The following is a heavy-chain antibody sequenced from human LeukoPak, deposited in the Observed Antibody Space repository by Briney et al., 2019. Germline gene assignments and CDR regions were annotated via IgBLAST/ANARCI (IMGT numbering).Heavy chain of an antibody. J-gene: IGHJ4*02. CDR2: IYPGDYET. V-gene: IGHV5-51*01. CDR1: GYSFSNYW. D-gene: IGHD2-21*02. CDR3: AIPPGYCGNDCSFDH. Sequence: GEPLKISCEGSGYSFSNYWIGWAGKIPGKGLEWLELIYPGDYETRYSPCFQGLVTISVDKSINTAYLQWSSLKASDTAMYYCAIPPGYCGNDCSFDHWGQGTLVTVSS.